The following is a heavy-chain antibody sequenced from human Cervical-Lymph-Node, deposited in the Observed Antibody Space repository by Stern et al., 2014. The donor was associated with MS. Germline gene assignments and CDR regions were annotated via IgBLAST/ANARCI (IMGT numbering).Heavy chain of an antibody. CDR2: IHDSGST. CDR1: GGSISSSGYY. J-gene: IGHJ5*02. CDR3: ATTRWDLFTWNWFDP. D-gene: IGHD1-26*01. Sequence: QLVESGPGLVKPSQTLSLTCTVSGGSISSSGYYWSWIRQPADKGLEWIGRIHDSGSTYYNPSLKSRVTISIDTAKNPFPLPLPSVTAADTAVYYCATTRWDLFTWNWFDPWGQGTLVTVSS. V-gene: IGHV4-61*02.